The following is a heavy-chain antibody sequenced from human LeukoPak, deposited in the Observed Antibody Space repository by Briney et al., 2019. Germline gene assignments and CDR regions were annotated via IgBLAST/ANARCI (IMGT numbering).Heavy chain of an antibody. CDR3: ARLDLWFGDDY. V-gene: IGHV4-39*01. J-gene: IGHJ4*02. CDR2: IYYSGST. D-gene: IGHD3-10*01. Sequence: SETLSLTCTVSGGSISSSSYYWGWIRQPPGKGLEWIGSIYYSGSTYYNPSLKSRVTISVDTSKNQFSLKLSSVTAADTAVYYCARLDLWFGDDYCGQGTLVTVSS. CDR1: GGSISSSSYY.